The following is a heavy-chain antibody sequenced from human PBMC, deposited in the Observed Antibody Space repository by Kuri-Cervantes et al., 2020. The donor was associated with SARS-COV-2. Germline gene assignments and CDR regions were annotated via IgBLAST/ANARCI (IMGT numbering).Heavy chain of an antibody. D-gene: IGHD4-11*01. V-gene: IGHV2-5*05. Sequence: SGPTLVKPTQTLTLTCTFSGFSLNTSAVGVGWIRQPPGKALEWLALIYWDDDKRYGPSLKSRLTITKDTSNNQVVLTMTNVDPVDTATYYCARIQATTVIADFWGQGTLVTVSS. CDR2: IYWDDDK. CDR3: ARIQATTVIADF. J-gene: IGHJ4*02. CDR1: GFSLNTSAVG.